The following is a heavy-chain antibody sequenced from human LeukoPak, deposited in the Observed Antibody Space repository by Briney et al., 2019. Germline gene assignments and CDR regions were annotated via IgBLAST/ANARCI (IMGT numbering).Heavy chain of an antibody. CDR3: GASRQYVGAFDI. CDR2: ISSGSTTI. J-gene: IGHJ3*02. D-gene: IGHD1-26*01. CDR1: GFTFSDYY. V-gene: IGHV3-11*04. Sequence: GGSLRLSCAASGFTFSDYYMSWIRQAPGKGLEWISYISSGSTTIKYADSVRGRFTISRDDGRESVYLQMNSLRVEDTSIYFCGASRQYVGAFDIWGQGTLVSVSS.